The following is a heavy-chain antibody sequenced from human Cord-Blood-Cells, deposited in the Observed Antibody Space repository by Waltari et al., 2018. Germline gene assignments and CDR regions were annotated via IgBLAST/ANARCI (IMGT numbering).Heavy chain of an antibody. J-gene: IGHJ4*02. V-gene: IGHV4-34*01. CDR3: ARFGLLSIAARPYYFDY. CDR1: GGSFSGYY. CDR2: INHSGST. Sequence: QVQLQQWGAGLLKPSETLSLTCAVYGGSFSGYYWSWIRQPPGKGLEWIGEINHSGSTNYNASLKSRVTISVDTSKNQFSLKLSSVTAADTAVYYCARFGLLSIAARPYYFDYWGQGTLVTVSS. D-gene: IGHD6-6*01.